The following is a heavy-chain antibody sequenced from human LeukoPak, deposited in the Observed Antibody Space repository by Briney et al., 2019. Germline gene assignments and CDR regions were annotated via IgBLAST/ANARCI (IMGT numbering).Heavy chain of an antibody. CDR2: IYHSGST. CDR3: AASNYDYVWGSY. D-gene: IGHD3-16*01. V-gene: IGHV4-30-2*01. Sequence: SETLSLTCTVSGGSISSGGYYWSWIRQPPGKGLEWIGYIYHSGSTYYNPSLKSRVTISVDRSKNQFSLKLSSVTAADTAVYYCAASNYDYVWGSYWGQGTLVTVSS. CDR1: GGSISSGGYY. J-gene: IGHJ4*02.